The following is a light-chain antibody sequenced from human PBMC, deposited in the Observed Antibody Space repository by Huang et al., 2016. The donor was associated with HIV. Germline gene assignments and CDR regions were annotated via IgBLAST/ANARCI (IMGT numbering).Light chain of an antibody. CDR2: AAS. V-gene: IGKV1-6*02. CDR1: QDITKD. Sequence: AIQLTQSPSSLSASVGDRVTITCRARQDITKDLDWYQQKPGKSPKLLISAASTLRSGVPSRFSGSGSGTDFTLTISSLQPEDFATYCCLQDFNYPRTFGQGTRVGIK. J-gene: IGKJ1*01. CDR3: LQDFNYPRT.